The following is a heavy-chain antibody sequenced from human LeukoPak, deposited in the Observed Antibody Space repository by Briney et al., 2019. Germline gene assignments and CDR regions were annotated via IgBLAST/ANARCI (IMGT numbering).Heavy chain of an antibody. J-gene: IGHJ4*02. CDR1: GFTFSSYG. Sequence: GGSLRLSCAASGFTFSSYGMHWVRQAPGKGLEWVAVIWYGGSNKYYADSVKGRFTISRDNSKNTLYLQMNSLRAEDTAVYYCAKGKYDFWSGYSYYFDYWGQGTLVTVSS. V-gene: IGHV3-30*02. CDR3: AKGKYDFWSGYSYYFDY. D-gene: IGHD3-3*01. CDR2: IWYGGSNK.